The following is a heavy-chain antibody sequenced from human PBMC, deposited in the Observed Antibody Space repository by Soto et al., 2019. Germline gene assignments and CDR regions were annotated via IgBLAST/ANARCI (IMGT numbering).Heavy chain of an antibody. V-gene: IGHV1-8*01. Sequence: ASVKVSCKASGYSFTNNDVSWVRQATGQGLEWMGWMNPGSGDTGYAQKFQGRVTMTRVISIATAYMELSSLRSDDTAIYYCARMETFGSLNWFDPWGQGTLVTVSS. J-gene: IGHJ5*02. CDR3: ARMETFGSLNWFDP. CDR1: GYSFTNND. D-gene: IGHD3-16*01. CDR2: MNPGSGDT.